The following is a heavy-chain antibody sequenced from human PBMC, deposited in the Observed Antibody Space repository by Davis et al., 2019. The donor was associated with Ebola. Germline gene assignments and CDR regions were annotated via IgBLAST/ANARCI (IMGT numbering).Heavy chain of an antibody. Sequence: PGGSLRLSCAASGFTFTSYSMTWVRQAPGKGLEWVSGISGSGSTYYADSVKGRFTFSRDNSKNTLYLQMNSLRADDTAVYYCAKEIVVAGTDYFDYWGQGTLVTVSS. CDR3: AKEIVVAGTDYFDY. CDR1: GFTFTSYS. J-gene: IGHJ4*02. V-gene: IGHV3-23*01. CDR2: ISGSGST. D-gene: IGHD6-19*01.